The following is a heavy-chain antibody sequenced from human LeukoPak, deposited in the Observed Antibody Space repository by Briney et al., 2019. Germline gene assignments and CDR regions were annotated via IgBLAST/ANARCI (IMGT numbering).Heavy chain of an antibody. D-gene: IGHD3-10*01. J-gene: IGHJ4*02. CDR3: AKSPGLLLWFGEGNFDY. V-gene: IGHV3-23*01. CDR2: ISGSVGST. Sequence: GGSLRLSCAASGFTFSSYAMSWVRQAPGKGLEWVSAISGSVGSTYYADSVKGRFTISRANSTNTLYLQMTSLSAEDTAVYYCAKSPGLLLWFGEGNFDYWGQGTLVTVSS. CDR1: GFTFSSYA.